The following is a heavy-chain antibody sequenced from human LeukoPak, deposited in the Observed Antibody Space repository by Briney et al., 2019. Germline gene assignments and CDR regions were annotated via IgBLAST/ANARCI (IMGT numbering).Heavy chain of an antibody. CDR2: ISSSSSYI. V-gene: IGHV3-21*01. CDR3: ARVRGYGDYLYDY. Sequence: GGPLRLSCAASGFTFSTHSMNWVRQAPGKGLEWVSSISSSSSYIYYADSVKGRFTISRDNAKNSLYLQMNSLRAEDTAVYYCARVRGYGDYLYDYWGQGTLVTVSS. J-gene: IGHJ4*02. D-gene: IGHD4-17*01. CDR1: GFTFSTHS.